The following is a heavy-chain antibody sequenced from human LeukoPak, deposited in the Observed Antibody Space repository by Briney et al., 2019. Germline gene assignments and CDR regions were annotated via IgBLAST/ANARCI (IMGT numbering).Heavy chain of an antibody. V-gene: IGHV4-34*01. CDR3: TRGRGI. CDR1: GGSFSGYY. CDR2: INHSGST. Sequence: SETLSLTCAVYGGSFSGYYWSWIRQPPGKGLEWIGEINHSGSTNYNPSLKSRVTISADTSKSQFSLKLSSVTVADTAVYYCTRGRGIWGQGTLVTVSS. J-gene: IGHJ4*02. D-gene: IGHD6-13*01.